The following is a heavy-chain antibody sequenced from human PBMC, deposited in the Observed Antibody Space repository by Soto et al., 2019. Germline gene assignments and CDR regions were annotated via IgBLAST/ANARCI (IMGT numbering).Heavy chain of an antibody. J-gene: IGHJ3*02. D-gene: IGHD3-10*01. Sequence: GGSLRLSCAASGFTFSNAWMSWVRQAPGKGLEWVGRIKSKTDGGTTDYAAPVKGRFTISRDDSKNTLYLQMNSLKTEDTAVYYCAYGSGSYIDAFDIWGQGTMVTVSS. CDR3: AYGSGSYIDAFDI. V-gene: IGHV3-15*01. CDR2: IKSKTDGGTT. CDR1: GFTFSNAW.